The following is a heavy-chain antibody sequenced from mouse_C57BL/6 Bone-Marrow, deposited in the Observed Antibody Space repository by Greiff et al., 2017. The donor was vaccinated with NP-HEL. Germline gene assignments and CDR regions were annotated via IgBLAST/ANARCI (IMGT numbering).Heavy chain of an antibody. CDR3: ARMSYYGSSDRAMDY. CDR2: IYPRSGNT. J-gene: IGHJ4*01. Sequence: QVQLQQSGAELARPGASVKLSCKASGYTFTSYGISWVKQRTGQGLEWIGEIYPRSGNTYYNEKFKGKATLTADKSSSTAYMELRSLTSEDSAVYFCARMSYYGSSDRAMDYWGQGTSVTVSS. V-gene: IGHV1-81*01. CDR1: GYTFTSYG. D-gene: IGHD1-1*01.